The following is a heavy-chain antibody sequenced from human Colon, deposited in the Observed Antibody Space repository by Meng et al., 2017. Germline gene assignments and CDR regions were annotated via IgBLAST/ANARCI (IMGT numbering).Heavy chain of an antibody. CDR2: ITSSSNYI. V-gene: IGHV3-21*01. J-gene: IGHJ4*02. Sequence: EVQLVESGGGRVKPGESLRVSCEASGFTFSLYAINWVRQAPGEGLEWVASITSSSNYIHYSDSVKGRFTVSRDNARNSSYLQMDSLRAEDTAVYYCARVGTARPFDYWGQGTLVTVSS. D-gene: IGHD1-1*01. CDR3: ARVGTARPFDY. CDR1: GFTFSLYA.